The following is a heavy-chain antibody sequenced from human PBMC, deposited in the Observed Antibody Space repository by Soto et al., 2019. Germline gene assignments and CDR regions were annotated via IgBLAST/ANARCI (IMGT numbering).Heavy chain of an antibody. J-gene: IGHJ4*02. CDR1: GYTFTSYA. V-gene: IGHV1-3*01. CDR2: INAGNGNT. CDR3: ARSYYDYVWGSYRSDHFDY. Sequence: ASVKVSCKASGYTFTSYAMHWVRQAPGQRLEWMGWINAGNGNTKYSQKFQGRVTITRDTSASTAYMELSSLRSEDTAVYYCARSYYDYVWGSYRSDHFDYWGQGTLVTASS. D-gene: IGHD3-16*02.